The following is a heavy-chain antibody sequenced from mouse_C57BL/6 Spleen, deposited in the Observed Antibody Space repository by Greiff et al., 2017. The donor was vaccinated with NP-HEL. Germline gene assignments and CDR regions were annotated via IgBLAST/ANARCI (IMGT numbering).Heavy chain of an antibody. CDR3: ASVRENYDYYFDY. D-gene: IGHD2-4*01. J-gene: IGHJ2*01. V-gene: IGHV1-42*01. CDR2: INPSTGGT. CDR1: GYSFTGYY. Sequence: EVQGVESGPELVKPGASVKISCKASGYSFTGYYMNWVKQSPEKSLEWIGEINPSTGGTTYNQKFKAKATLTVDKSSSTAYMQLKSLTSEDSAVYYCASVRENYDYYFDYWGQGTTLTVSS.